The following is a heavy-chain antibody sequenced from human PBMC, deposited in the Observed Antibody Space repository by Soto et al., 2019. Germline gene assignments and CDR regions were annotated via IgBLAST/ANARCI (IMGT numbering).Heavy chain of an antibody. D-gene: IGHD1-26*01. J-gene: IGHJ6*02. CDR1: GGTISSYA. CDR3: AIFSATRARPGDYYSYGMDV. Sequence: QVQLVQSVAEVKKPVSSVKFSCKASGGTISSYAISWVRQAPGQGLEWMGGIIPIFGTATYAQKFQGRVTITADESTSPAYMDLSSLRSEDKAVYYYAIFSATRARPGDYYSYGMDVRGQGTTVTVSS. V-gene: IGHV1-69*01. CDR2: IIPIFGTA.